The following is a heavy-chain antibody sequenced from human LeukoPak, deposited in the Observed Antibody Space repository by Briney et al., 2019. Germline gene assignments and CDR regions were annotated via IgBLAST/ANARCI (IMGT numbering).Heavy chain of an antibody. CDR1: GFTFSNYA. Sequence: PGGSLRLSCAASGFTFSNYAMSWVRQAPGKGLEWVSGLSGSGGSTDYADSVKGRYTISRDNSKNTLYLQMNSLRAEDTAVYYCAKHYPGQTYYDSAFDIWGQGTLATVSS. D-gene: IGHD3-22*01. CDR3: AKHYPGQTYYDSAFDI. J-gene: IGHJ3*02. CDR2: LSGSGGST. V-gene: IGHV3-23*01.